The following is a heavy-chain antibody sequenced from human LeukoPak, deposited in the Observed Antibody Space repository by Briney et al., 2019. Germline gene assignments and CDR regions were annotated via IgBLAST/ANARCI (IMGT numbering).Heavy chain of an antibody. CDR1: GDSFSSFS. CDR3: ARLVRNWNDHFDS. J-gene: IGHJ4*01. V-gene: IGHV4-4*09. D-gene: IGHD1-1*01. CDR2: IQASGDS. Sequence: SETLSLTCTLSGDSFSSFSWSWIRQPPGKGLEWIGYIQASGDSSFGPALKSRVTISLDTSKNEFYLNLNSVTAADTAMYFCARLVRNWNDHFDSWGHGTLVTVSS.